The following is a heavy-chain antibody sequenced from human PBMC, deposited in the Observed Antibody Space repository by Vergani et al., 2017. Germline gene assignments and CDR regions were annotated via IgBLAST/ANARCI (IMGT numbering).Heavy chain of an antibody. D-gene: IGHD5-12*01. V-gene: IGHV3-23*01. J-gene: IGHJ3*01. CDR2: IRGRGGST. Sequence: EVQVLESGGGLVQPGGSLRLSCAASGFTFSSYAMNWVRQAPGEGLEWVSRIRGRGGSTYYSVALKGRFIISRDNSKNTLYLQMNSLRFEDTAVYFCTKGSVYYHDSAGHGYDPYTGFDLWGQGTLVTVSS. CDR1: GFTFSSYA. CDR3: TKGSVYYHDSAGHGYDPYTGFDL.